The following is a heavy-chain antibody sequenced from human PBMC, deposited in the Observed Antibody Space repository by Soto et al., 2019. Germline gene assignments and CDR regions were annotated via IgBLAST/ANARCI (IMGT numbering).Heavy chain of an antibody. J-gene: IGHJ6*02. V-gene: IGHV4-30-4*01. CDR1: GGSISSGDYY. D-gene: IGHD3-10*01. CDR3: ARDPFPRDYGMDV. Sequence: SETLSLTCTVSGGSISSGDYYWSWIRQPPGKGLEWIGYIYYSGGTYYNPSLKSRVTISVDTSKNQFSLKLSSVTAADTAVYYCARDPFPRDYGMDVWGQGTTVTVS. CDR2: IYYSGGT.